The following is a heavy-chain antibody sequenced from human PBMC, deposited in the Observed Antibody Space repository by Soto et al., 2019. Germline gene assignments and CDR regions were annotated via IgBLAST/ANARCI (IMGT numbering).Heavy chain of an antibody. J-gene: IGHJ6*02. CDR1: EFTFSSYA. V-gene: IGHV3-30-3*01. Sequence: QVQLVESGGGVVHPERSLRLSCSASEFTFSSYAMHWVRQAPGKGLEWVAGISYDGGHKFYGDSVRGRFTISRDSSKTTVVLQMNSLRPEDTAAYYCARVKTDYSNPRGPFCFYGMDVWGQGTTVTVSS. D-gene: IGHD4-4*01. CDR3: ARVKTDYSNPRGPFCFYGMDV. CDR2: ISYDGGHK.